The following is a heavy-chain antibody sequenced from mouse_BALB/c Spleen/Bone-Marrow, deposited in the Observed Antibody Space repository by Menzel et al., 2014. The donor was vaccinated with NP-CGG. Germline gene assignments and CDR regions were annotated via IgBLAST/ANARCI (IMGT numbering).Heavy chain of an antibody. CDR2: IDPANGNT. Sequence: LQSGAELVKPGASVKLSCTASGFNIKDTYMHWVKQRPEQGLEWIGRIDPANGNTKYDPKFQGKATITADTSSNTAYLQLSSLTSEDTAVYYCASYYYGSSSFAYWGQGTLVTVSA. CDR1: GFNIKDTY. D-gene: IGHD1-1*01. J-gene: IGHJ3*01. V-gene: IGHV14-3*02. CDR3: ASYYYGSSSFAY.